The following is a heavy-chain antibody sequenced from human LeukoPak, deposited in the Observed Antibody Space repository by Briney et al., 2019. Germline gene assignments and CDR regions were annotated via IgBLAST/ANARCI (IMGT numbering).Heavy chain of an antibody. V-gene: IGHV4-39*01. D-gene: IGHD3-3*01. J-gene: IGHJ5*02. CDR2: IYYSGST. CDR1: GGSISSSSYY. CDR3: ARRPTIFDYWFDP. Sequence: SETLSLTCTVSGGSISSSSYYWGWLRQPPGKGLEWIGSIYYSGSTYYNPSLKSRVTISVDTSKNQFSLKLSSVTAADTAVYYCARRPTIFDYWFDPWGQGTLVTVSS.